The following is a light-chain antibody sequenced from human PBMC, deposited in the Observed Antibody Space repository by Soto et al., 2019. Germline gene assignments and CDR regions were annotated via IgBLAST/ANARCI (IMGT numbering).Light chain of an antibody. CDR3: QQYNDWPPQLT. CDR1: HSVSSK. CDR2: GAS. Sequence: EIVMTQSPATRAVSVGERATLSCRASHSVSSKLAWYQQKPGQAPRLLIYGASTRATDIPARFSGSGSGTEFTLTISSLQSEDFAVYYCQQYNDWPPQLTFGGGTKVEIK. J-gene: IGKJ4*01. V-gene: IGKV3-15*01.